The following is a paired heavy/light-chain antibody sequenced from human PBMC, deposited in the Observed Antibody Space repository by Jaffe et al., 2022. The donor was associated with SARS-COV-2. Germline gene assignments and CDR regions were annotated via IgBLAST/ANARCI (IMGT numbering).Heavy chain of an antibody. CDR2: IYTSGST. V-gene: IGHV4-4*07. Sequence: QVQLQESGPGLVKPSETLSLTCTVSGGSISSYYWSWIRQPAGKGLEWIGRIYTSGSTNYNPSLKSRVTMSVDTSKNQFSLKLSSVTAADTAVYYCARDGWGSVLWFGEFSVDDAFDIWGQGTMVTVSS. J-gene: IGHJ3*02. CDR3: ARDGWGSVLWFGEFSVDDAFDI. D-gene: IGHD3-10*01. CDR1: GGSISSYY.
Light chain of an antibody. CDR1: QSISSY. CDR2: AAS. CDR3: QQSYSTPPSYT. J-gene: IGKJ2*01. Sequence: DIQMTQSPSSLSASVGDRVTITCRASQSISSYLNWYQQKPGKAPKLLIYAASSLQSGVPSRFSGSGSGTDFTLTISSLQPEDFATYYCQQSYSTPPSYTFGQGTKLEIK. V-gene: IGKV1-39*01.